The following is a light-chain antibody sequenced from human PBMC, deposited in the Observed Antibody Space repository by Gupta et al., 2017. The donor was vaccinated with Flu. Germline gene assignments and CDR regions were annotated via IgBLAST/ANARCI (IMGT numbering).Light chain of an antibody. CDR1: NIGSKS. Sequence: SSVLTPPPSVSVAPGQTARITCGENNIGSKSVHWYQQKPGPAPVLVVYDDSDRPSGIPERFSGSNSGNTATLTISRVEAGDEADYYCQVWDSSSDHWMFGGGTKLTVL. CDR2: DDS. J-gene: IGLJ3*02. CDR3: QVWDSSSDHWM. V-gene: IGLV3-21*02.